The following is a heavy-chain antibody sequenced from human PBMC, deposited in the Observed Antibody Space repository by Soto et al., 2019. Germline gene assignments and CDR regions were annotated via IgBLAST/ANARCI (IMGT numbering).Heavy chain of an antibody. CDR3: AKDLDSGSYYYIPDYDY. J-gene: IGHJ4*02. D-gene: IGHD1-26*01. V-gene: IGHV3-23*01. Sequence: PGGSLRLSCAASGFTFSSYAMSWVRQAPGKGLEWVSAISGSGGSTYYADSVKGRFTISRDNSKNTLYLQMNSLRAEDTAVYYCAKDLDSGSYYYIPDYDYCAQGTLVTVSS. CDR1: GFTFSSYA. CDR2: ISGSGGST.